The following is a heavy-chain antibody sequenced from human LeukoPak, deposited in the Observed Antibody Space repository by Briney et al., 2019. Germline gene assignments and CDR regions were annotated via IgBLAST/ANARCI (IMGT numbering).Heavy chain of an antibody. V-gene: IGHV4-59*12. CDR2: IYYSGST. J-gene: IGHJ5*02. Sequence: PSETLSLTCTVSGDSINNYSWSWIRQPPGKGLEWIGYIYYSGSTYYNPSLKSRVTISVDTSKNQFSLKLSSVTAADTAVYYCARDSRRVVVAAKYNWFDPWGQGTLVTVSS. D-gene: IGHD2-15*01. CDR1: GDSINNYS. CDR3: ARDSRRVVVAAKYNWFDP.